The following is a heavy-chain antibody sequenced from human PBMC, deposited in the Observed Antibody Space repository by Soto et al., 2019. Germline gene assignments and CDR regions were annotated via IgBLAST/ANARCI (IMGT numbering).Heavy chain of an antibody. J-gene: IGHJ5*02. D-gene: IGHD3-10*01. V-gene: IGHV3-73*01. Sequence: GGSLRLSCAASGFTFSGSAMHWVRQASGKGLEWVGRIRSKANSYATAYAASVKGRFTISRDDSKNTAYLQMNSLKTEDTAVYYCTRPLPAGALWFDPWGQGTLVTVSS. CDR3: TRPLPAGALWFDP. CDR1: GFTFSGSA. CDR2: IRSKANSYAT.